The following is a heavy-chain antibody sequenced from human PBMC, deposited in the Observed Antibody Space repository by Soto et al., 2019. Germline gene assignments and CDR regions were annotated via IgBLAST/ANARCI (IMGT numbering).Heavy chain of an antibody. D-gene: IGHD3-10*01. J-gene: IGHJ4*02. V-gene: IGHV2-5*02. Sequence: QITLKESGPTLVKPTQTLTLTCTFSGFSLSTSGVGVGWIRQPPGKALEWLALIYWDDDKRYSPSLKSRLTITKDTSKNQVVLTMTNMDPVDTAPYYCAPYYGSGSSDGFFDYWGQGTLVTVSS. CDR2: IYWDDDK. CDR3: APYYGSGSSDGFFDY. CDR1: GFSLSTSGVG.